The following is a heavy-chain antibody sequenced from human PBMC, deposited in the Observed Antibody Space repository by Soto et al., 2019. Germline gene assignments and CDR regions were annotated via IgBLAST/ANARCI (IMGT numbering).Heavy chain of an antibody. CDR3: ARNTRRGSSWYRGDYYYGMDV. Sequence: SETLSLTCTVSGGSISSYYWSWIRQPAGKGLEWIGRIYTSGSTNYNPSLKSRVTMSVDTSKNQFSLKLSSVTAADTAVYYCARNTRRGSSWYRGDYYYGMDVWGQGTTVTVSS. CDR1: GGSISSYY. D-gene: IGHD6-13*01. CDR2: IYTSGST. V-gene: IGHV4-4*07. J-gene: IGHJ6*02.